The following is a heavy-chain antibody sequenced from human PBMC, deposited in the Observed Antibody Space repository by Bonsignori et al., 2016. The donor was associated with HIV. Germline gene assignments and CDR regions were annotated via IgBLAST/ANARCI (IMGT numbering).Heavy chain of an antibody. CDR3: AREAINDYFYYMDV. J-gene: IGHJ6*03. V-gene: IGHV3-30-3*01. CDR1: GFTFSSYA. CDR2: ISYDGSKK. Sequence: GESLKISCAASGFTFSSYAMHWVRQAPGKGLEWVAVISYDGSKKYYADSVKGRFTISRDNSKNTLYLQMNSLRAEDTAVYYCAREAINDYFYYMDVWGKGTTVTVSS.